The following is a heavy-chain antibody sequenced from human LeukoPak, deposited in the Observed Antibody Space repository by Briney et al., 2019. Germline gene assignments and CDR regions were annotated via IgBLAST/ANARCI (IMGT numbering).Heavy chain of an antibody. CDR2: ISAYSGNT. Sequence: RASVKVSCKASGYTFTTYNINWVRQAPGQGLEWMGWISAYSGNTNYADNLQGRLTMTTDTSTSTAHMELRSLRSDDTAVYYCVRVAMIRGVVSKNWFDSWGQGSLVTVSS. CDR1: GYTFTTYN. V-gene: IGHV1-18*01. J-gene: IGHJ5*01. D-gene: IGHD3-10*01. CDR3: VRVAMIRGVVSKNWFDS.